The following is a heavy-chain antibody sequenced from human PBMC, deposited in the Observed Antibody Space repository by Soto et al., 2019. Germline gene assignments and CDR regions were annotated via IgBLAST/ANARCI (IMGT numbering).Heavy chain of an antibody. V-gene: IGHV1-69*06. CDR3: ARQYSNYEVAYYYYYYGMDV. D-gene: IGHD4-4*01. J-gene: IGHJ6*02. CDR2: IIPIFGTA. Sequence: QVQLVQSGAEVKKPGSSVKVSCKASGGTFSSYAISWVRQAPGQGLEWMGGIIPIFGTANYAQKFQGRVTITADKSTSTAYMELSSLRSEDTAVYYCARQYSNYEVAYYYYYYGMDVWGQGTTVTVSS. CDR1: GGTFSSYA.